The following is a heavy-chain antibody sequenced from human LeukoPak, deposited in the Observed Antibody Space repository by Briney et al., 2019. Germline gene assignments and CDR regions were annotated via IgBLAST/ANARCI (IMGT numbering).Heavy chain of an antibody. CDR1: GGSISSYY. Sequence: SETLSLTCTVSGGSISSYYWSWIRQPPGKGLEWIGYIYYSGSTNYNPSLKSRVTISVDTSKNQFSLKLSSVTAADTAVYYCAKDDYHQSSGYGWFAPWGQGTLVTVSS. D-gene: IGHD5-12*01. CDR3: AKDDYHQSSGYGWFAP. J-gene: IGHJ5*02. CDR2: IYYSGST. V-gene: IGHV4-59*01.